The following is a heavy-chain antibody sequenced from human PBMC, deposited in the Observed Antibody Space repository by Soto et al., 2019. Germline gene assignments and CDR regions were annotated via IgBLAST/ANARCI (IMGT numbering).Heavy chain of an antibody. D-gene: IGHD3-3*01. CDR3: DKDQLFGVVNKYYYYGMDL. V-gene: IGHV3-23*01. CDR2: ISGSGGST. J-gene: IGHJ6*02. Sequence: PGGSLRLSCAASGFTFSSYAMSWVRQAPGKGLEWVSAISGSGGSTYYADSVKGRFTISRDNSKNTLYLQMNSLRAEDTAVYYCDKDQLFGVVNKYYYYGMDLWGQGTTVTVSS. CDR1: GFTFSSYA.